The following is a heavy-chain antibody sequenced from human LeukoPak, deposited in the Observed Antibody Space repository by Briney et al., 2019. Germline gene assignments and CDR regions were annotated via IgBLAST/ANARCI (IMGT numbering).Heavy chain of an antibody. CDR3: AREGSYSGSGSPPLDY. CDR2: INHSEST. Sequence: SETLSLTCAVYGDSFTGYYWSWIRQPPGKGLEWIGEINHSESTNYNPSLKSRVTISVDPSKNQFSMKMTSVTAADTAVYYCAREGSYSGSGSPPLDYWGQGTLVTVSS. V-gene: IGHV4-34*01. J-gene: IGHJ4*02. D-gene: IGHD3-10*01. CDR1: GDSFTGYY.